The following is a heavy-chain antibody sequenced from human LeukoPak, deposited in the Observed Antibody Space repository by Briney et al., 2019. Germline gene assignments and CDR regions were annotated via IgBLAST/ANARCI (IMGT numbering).Heavy chain of an antibody. Sequence: SETLSLTCTVSGGSISRYYWSWIRQPPGKGLEWIGYIYYSGSTNYNPSLKSRVTISVDTSKNQFSLKLSSVTAADTAVYYCARGAMTTTSTFDYWGQGTLVTVSS. CDR2: IYYSGST. D-gene: IGHD5-24*01. CDR3: ARGAMTTTSTFDY. J-gene: IGHJ4*02. V-gene: IGHV4-59*01. CDR1: GGSISRYY.